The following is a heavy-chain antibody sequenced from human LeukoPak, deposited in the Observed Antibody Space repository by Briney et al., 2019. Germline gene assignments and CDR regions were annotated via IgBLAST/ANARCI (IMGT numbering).Heavy chain of an antibody. CDR1: GFAFSSHA. CDR2: ITDSGGNR. V-gene: IGHV3-23*01. CDR3: AKSSRYGTGWYGKIDY. Sequence: GGSLRLSCAASGFAFSSHAMSWVRQAPGKGLEWVSAITDSGGNRQYTDSVKGRFTISRDNSKNTLYQQMDSLRADDTAVYYCAKSSRYGTGWYGKIDYWGQGTLATVSS. D-gene: IGHD6-19*01. J-gene: IGHJ4*02.